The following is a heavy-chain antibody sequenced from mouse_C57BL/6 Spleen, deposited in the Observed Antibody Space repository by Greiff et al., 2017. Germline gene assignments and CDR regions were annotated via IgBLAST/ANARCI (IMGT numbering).Heavy chain of an antibody. V-gene: IGHV5-4*03. D-gene: IGHD2-1*01. J-gene: IGHJ3*01. CDR3: ARGGGIYYGNPWFAY. Sequence: EVKVEESGGGLVKPGGSLKLSCAASGFTFSSYAMSWVRQTPEKRLEWVATISDGGSYTYYPDNVKGRFTISRDNAKNNLYLQMSHLKSEDTAMYYCARGGGIYYGNPWFAYWGQGTLVTVSA. CDR1: GFTFSSYA. CDR2: ISDGGSYT.